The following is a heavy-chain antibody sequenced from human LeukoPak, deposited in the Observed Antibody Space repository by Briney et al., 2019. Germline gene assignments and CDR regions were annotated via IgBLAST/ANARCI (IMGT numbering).Heavy chain of an antibody. V-gene: IGHV1-69*02. J-gene: IGHJ4*02. CDR3: ARVNGYSYGSMYYFDY. CDR1: GGTFSSYT. CDR2: IIPILGIA. Sequence: ASVKVSCKASGGTFSSYTISWVRQAPGQGLEWMGRIIPILGIANYAQKIQGRVTITADKSTSTAYMELSSLRSEDTAVYYCARVNGYSYGSMYYFDYWGQGTLVTVSS. D-gene: IGHD5-18*01.